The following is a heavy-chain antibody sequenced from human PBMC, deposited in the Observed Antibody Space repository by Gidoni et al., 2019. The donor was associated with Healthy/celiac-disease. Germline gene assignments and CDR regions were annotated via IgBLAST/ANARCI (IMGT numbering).Heavy chain of an antibody. CDR3: ARVGGLRLGELSFPEAFDI. D-gene: IGHD3-16*02. Sequence: EVQLVESGGGLVQPVGSLRLPCAPSGFPLSSSCMHWVRQAPGKGLVWVSRINSDGSSTSYADSVKGRFTISRDNAKNTLYLQMNSLRAEDTAVYYCARVGGLRLGELSFPEAFDIWGQGTMVTVSS. CDR2: INSDGSST. J-gene: IGHJ3*02. V-gene: IGHV3-74*01. CDR1: GFPLSSSC.